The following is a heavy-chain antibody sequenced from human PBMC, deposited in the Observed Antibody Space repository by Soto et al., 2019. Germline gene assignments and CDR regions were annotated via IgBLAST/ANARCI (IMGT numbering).Heavy chain of an antibody. CDR1: GFTFSSYA. V-gene: IGHV3-23*01. D-gene: IGHD2-2*01. CDR3: AKGILDLRDIVVEGGNYYYYGMDV. Sequence: EVQLLESGGGLVQPGGSLRLSCAASGFTFSSYAMSWVRQAPGKGLEWVSAISGSGGSTYYADSVKGRFTISRDNSKNTLYLQMNSLRAEDTAVYYCAKGILDLRDIVVEGGNYYYYGMDVWGQGTTVTVSS. J-gene: IGHJ6*02. CDR2: ISGSGGST.